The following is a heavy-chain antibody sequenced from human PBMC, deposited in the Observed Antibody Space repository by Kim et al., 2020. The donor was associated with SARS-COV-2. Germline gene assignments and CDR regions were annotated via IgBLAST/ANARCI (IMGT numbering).Heavy chain of an antibody. CDR2: INPSGGST. J-gene: IGHJ5*02. V-gene: IGHV1-46*01. Sequence: ASVKVSCKASGYTFTSYYMHWVRQAPGQGLEWMGIINPSGGSTSYAQKFQGRVTMTRDTSTSTVYMELSSLRSEDTAVYYCARDPNYDVWSGYPPRGGFDPWGQGTLVTVSS. CDR3: ARDPNYDVWSGYPPRGGFDP. CDR1: GYTFTSYY. D-gene: IGHD3-3*01.